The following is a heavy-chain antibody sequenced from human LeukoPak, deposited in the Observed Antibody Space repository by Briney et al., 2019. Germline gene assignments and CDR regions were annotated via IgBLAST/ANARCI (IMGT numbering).Heavy chain of an antibody. J-gene: IGHJ3*02. Sequence: PGGSLRLSCAASGFTFSSYAMSWVRQAPGKGLEWVSGISGSGGSTNHADSVKGRFTISRDNSKNTLYLQLNSLRAEDTAVYYCAKKETGYDSSGYSYDYAFDIWGQGTMVTVSS. CDR2: ISGSGGST. V-gene: IGHV3-23*01. CDR3: AKKETGYDSSGYSYDYAFDI. D-gene: IGHD3-22*01. CDR1: GFTFSSYA.